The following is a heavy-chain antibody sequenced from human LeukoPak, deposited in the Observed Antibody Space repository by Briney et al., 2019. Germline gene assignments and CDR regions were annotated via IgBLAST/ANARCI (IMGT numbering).Heavy chain of an antibody. CDR2: IWSDKSNK. D-gene: IGHD4-11*01. CDR1: GFIFNHHA. CDR3: AKDAQRGFDYSNSLEY. Sequence: PGGSLRLSCAASGFIFNHHAMHWVRQAPGKGLQWVAVIWSDKSNKFYADSVRGRFTISRDDSRKTVYLQMERMTAEDTAIYYCAKDAQRGFDYSNSLEYWGQGVLLTVAS. J-gene: IGHJ4*02. V-gene: IGHV3-33*06.